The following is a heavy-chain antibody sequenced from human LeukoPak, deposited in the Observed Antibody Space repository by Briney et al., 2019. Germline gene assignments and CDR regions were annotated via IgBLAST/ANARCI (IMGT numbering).Heavy chain of an antibody. CDR2: ISYDGSNK. CDR1: GFTFSSYA. J-gene: IGHJ6*03. Sequence: GRSLRLSCAASGFTFSSYAMHWVRQAPGKGLEWVAVISYDGSNKYYADSVKGRFTISRDNSKNTLYLQMNSLRAEDTAVYYCARGLRKLPSYYYYMDVWGKGTTVTVSS. CDR3: ARGLRKLPSYYYYMDV. D-gene: IGHD5-18*01. V-gene: IGHV3-30-3*01.